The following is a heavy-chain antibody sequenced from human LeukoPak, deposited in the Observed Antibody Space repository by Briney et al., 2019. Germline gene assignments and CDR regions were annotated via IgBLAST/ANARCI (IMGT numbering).Heavy chain of an antibody. CDR3: ARNVSRGEPGGAFDM. J-gene: IGHJ3*02. V-gene: IGHV4-39*01. D-gene: IGHD3-16*01. CDR2: IYYSGST. Sequence: ASETLSLTCTVSGGAISGRRDYWGWIRQPPGMGLEWIASIYYSGSTHYNPSLKSRVTISVDTSRNQFSLKLRIATAADTAMYYCARNVSRGEPGGAFDMWGQGTMVTVSS. CDR1: GGAISGRRDY.